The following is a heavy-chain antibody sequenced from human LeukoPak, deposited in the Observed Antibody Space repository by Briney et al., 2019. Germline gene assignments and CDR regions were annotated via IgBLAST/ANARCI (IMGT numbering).Heavy chain of an antibody. CDR2: LNQDGSER. Sequence: QPGGSLRLSCVASGFTFSSYWMSWVRQTPGKGLEWVAHLNQDGSERYYVDSVKGRFTISRENVKNSLYLQMNRLRAEDTAVYYCAKCGTGSNFDYWGQGMLVTVSS. CDR1: GFTFSSYW. CDR3: AKCGTGSNFDY. J-gene: IGHJ4*02. V-gene: IGHV3-7*02. D-gene: IGHD3-10*01.